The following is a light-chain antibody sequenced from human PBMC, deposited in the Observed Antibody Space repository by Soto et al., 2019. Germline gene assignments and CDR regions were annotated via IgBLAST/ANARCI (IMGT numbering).Light chain of an antibody. J-gene: IGLJ1*01. CDR3: SSYAATNRV. CDR1: SSDVGANNY. Sequence: QSALTQPPSASGSPGQSVTISCTGTSSDVGANNYVSWYQQHPGKAPKLMIYEVTKRPSGVPDRFSGSKSGNTASLTASGLQAEYEADYYCSSYAATNRVFGTGTKLTVL. CDR2: EVT. V-gene: IGLV2-8*01.